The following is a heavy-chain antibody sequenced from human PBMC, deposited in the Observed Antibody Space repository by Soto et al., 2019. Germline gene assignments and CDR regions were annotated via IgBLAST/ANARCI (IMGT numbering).Heavy chain of an antibody. CDR2: IYYSGNT. CDR3: ARDRAYLDQRLVPHGMDV. Sequence: PSETLSLTCSVSGGSISSGYYYWSWIRQPPGKGLEWIGNIYYSGNTNYNPSLKSRVTMSVDTSKNQFSLKLSSVTAADTAVYYCARDRAYLDQRLVPHGMDVWGQGTTVTVSS. D-gene: IGHD6-25*01. V-gene: IGHV4-61*01. CDR1: GGSISSGYYY. J-gene: IGHJ6*02.